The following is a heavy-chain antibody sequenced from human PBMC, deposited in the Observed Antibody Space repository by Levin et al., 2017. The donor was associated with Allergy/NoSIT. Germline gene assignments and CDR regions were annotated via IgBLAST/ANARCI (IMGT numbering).Heavy chain of an antibody. CDR3: ARGMPHFYDGSAWSHLIDYCAMDV. CDR1: GFTFRSYG. J-gene: IGHJ6*02. Sequence: GGSLRLSCTASGFTFRSYGMYWVRQAPGRGLEWVAVIWYDGSNKYYLDSVEGRFTISRDNSKNTLYLEMNSLRVEDTAVYYCARGMPHFYDGSAWSHLIDYCAMDVWGQGTPVAVSS. D-gene: IGHD3-22*01. CDR2: IWYDGSNK. V-gene: IGHV3-33*01.